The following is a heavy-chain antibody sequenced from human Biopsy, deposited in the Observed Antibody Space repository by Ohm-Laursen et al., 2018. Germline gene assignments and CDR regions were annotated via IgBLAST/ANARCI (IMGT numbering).Heavy chain of an antibody. J-gene: IGHJ5*02. Sequence: ASVKVSCKASGYTFTGYHVHWVRQAPGQGLEWMGWINAKTGDTNYAQKFQGRVTMTRDTSISTAYVDLSSLRSDDTSVYYCTRGGYYYDSLAYYYWFDPWGQGTLVTVSS. CDR2: INAKTGDT. CDR1: GYTFTGYH. CDR3: TRGGYYYDSLAYYYWFDP. D-gene: IGHD3-22*01. V-gene: IGHV1-2*02.